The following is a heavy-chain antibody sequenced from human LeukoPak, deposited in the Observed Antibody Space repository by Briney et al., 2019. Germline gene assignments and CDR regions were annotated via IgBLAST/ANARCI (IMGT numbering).Heavy chain of an antibody. D-gene: IGHD6-13*01. Sequence: SETLSLTCAVYGGSFSGYYWSWIRQPPGKGLEWIGEINHSGSTNYNPSLKSRVTISVDTSKNQFSLKLSSVTAADTAVYYCAGTLAAGTRFCWFAPWGQGTLLTVSS. J-gene: IGHJ5*02. CDR2: INHSGST. V-gene: IGHV4-34*01. CDR3: AGTLAAGTRFCWFAP. CDR1: GGSFSGYY.